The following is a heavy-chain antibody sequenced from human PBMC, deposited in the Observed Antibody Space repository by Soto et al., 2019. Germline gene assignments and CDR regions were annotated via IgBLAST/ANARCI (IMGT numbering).Heavy chain of an antibody. J-gene: IGHJ5*02. CDR2: IYYSGST. D-gene: IGHD6-19*01. CDR1: GGSVTDSY. V-gene: IGHV4-59*02. Sequence: SETLSLTCTVSGGSVTDSYWSWIRQPPGKGLEWIGYIYYSGSTNYNPSLKSRVTISVDTSKNQFSLRLSSVTAADTAVYYCASPRYSSGWYGWFDPWGQGTLVTV. CDR3: ASPRYSSGWYGWFDP.